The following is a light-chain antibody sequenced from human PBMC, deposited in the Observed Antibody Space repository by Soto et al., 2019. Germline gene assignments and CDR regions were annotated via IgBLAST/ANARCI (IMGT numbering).Light chain of an antibody. CDR3: QQRSIWQCAT. CDR2: EAS. Sequence: EIVVTQSPATLSMSPGETATLSCRASQRVSSYLAWYQQKPGQAPRLLIYEASNMASGITARCSGSGSVTDFTLTISSLEPEEFTVYYWQQRSIWQCATFGGVTKVYIK. J-gene: IGKJ4*01. V-gene: IGKV3-11*01. CDR1: QRVSSY.